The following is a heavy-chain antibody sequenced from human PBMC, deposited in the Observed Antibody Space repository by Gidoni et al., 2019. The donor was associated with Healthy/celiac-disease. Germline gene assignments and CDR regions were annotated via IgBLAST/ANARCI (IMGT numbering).Heavy chain of an antibody. CDR2: INPNSGGT. D-gene: IGHD2-15*01. V-gene: IGHV1-2*02. J-gene: IGHJ4*02. CDR3: ARDSPRDIVVVGGTPDY. CDR1: GYTFTRYY. Sequence: QVQLAQSGAEVKKPGASVNVCCKASGYTFTRYYMHWVRQAPGQGLEWMGWINPNSGGTNYAQKFQGRVTMTRDTTISTAYMELSRLRSDDTAVYYCARDSPRDIVVVGGTPDYWGQGTLVTVSS.